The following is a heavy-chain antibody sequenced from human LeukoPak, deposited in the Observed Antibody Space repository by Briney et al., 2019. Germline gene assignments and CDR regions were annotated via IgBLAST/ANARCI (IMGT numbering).Heavy chain of an antibody. Sequence: GGSLRLPCAASGFTFSSYAMHWVRQAPGKGLEWISYISSSSTTIYYADSVKGRITISRDNAKNSLYLQMNSLRAEDTAVYYCAKGSGFLEWSAETYDAFDIWGQGTMVTVSS. CDR3: AKGSGFLEWSAETYDAFDI. J-gene: IGHJ3*02. V-gene: IGHV3-48*04. CDR1: GFTFSSYA. CDR2: ISSSSTTI. D-gene: IGHD3-3*01.